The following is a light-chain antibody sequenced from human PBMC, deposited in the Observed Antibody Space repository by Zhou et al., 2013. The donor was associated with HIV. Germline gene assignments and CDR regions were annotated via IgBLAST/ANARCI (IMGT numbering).Light chain of an antibody. CDR1: ESINSGY. J-gene: IGKJ4*01. CDR3: QHRSNWLT. CDR2: GTS. Sequence: VLTQSPGTLSLSPGERATLSCRASESINSGYVAWYQQKPGQPPTLLIYGTSSRATGIPDRFSGSGSGTDFTLIIDSLEPEDFAVYYCQHRSNWLTFGGGTKVEIK. V-gene: IGKV3D-20*02.